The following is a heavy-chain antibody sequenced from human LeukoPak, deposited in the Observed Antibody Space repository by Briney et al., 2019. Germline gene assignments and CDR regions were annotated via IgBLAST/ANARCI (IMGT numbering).Heavy chain of an antibody. CDR3: AKPTRGSGGSFLIDY. D-gene: IGHD2-15*01. V-gene: IGHV3-33*06. CDR1: GFSCSSYG. J-gene: IGHJ4*02. CDR2: IWDDGSYK. Sequence: HPGGSLRLSCAASGFSCSSYGMHWVRQAPGKGLEWVAVIWDDGSYKYYADSVKGRFTISRDNSKNTLYLQMNSLRAEDTAVYYCAKPTRGSGGSFLIDYWGQGTLVTVSS.